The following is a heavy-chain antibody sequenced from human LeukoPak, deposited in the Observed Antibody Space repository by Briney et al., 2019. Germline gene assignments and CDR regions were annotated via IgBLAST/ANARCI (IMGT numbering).Heavy chain of an antibody. CDR3: ARVGKPPGVEWFDP. J-gene: IGHJ5*02. Sequence: ASVKVSCKASGYTFTSYAMHWVRQAPGQRLEWMGGIIPIFGTANYAQKFQGRVTITADESTSTAYMELSSLRSEDTAVYYCARVGKPPGVEWFDPWGQGTLVTVSS. CDR2: IIPIFGTA. D-gene: IGHD5-24*01. CDR1: GYTFTSYA. V-gene: IGHV1-69*13.